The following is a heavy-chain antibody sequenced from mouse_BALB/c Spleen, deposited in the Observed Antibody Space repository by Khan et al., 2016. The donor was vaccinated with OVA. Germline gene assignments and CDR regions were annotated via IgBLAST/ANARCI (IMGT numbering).Heavy chain of an antibody. CDR1: GYSFTGYF. J-gene: IGHJ2*01. D-gene: IGHD1-1*01. CDR2: INPHIGET. CDR3: ARKNGSDFDY. Sequence: EVQLVESGPELVKPGASVKISCKASGYSFTGYFMSWVMQSHGKSLEWIGRINPHIGETLYNQKFKGKATLTVDESSRTAHMELRSLASEDSAVYYCARKNGSDFDYWGQGTTLTVSS. V-gene: IGHV1-20*02.